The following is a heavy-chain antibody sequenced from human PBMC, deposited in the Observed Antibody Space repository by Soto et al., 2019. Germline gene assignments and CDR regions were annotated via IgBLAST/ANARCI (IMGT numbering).Heavy chain of an antibody. CDR2: IYYNGAT. CDR3: ARNDAACDI. Sequence: QVQLQESGPGLVKPSETLSLTCTVSGGSVSSGSYYWTWIRQSPGKGLEWVGYIYYNGATSYNPSPKSLLTISRDTSKNQCALKLTSVTAADTAVYYCARNDAACDIWGQGTMVSVSS. V-gene: IGHV4-61*01. CDR1: GGSVSSGSYY. J-gene: IGHJ3*02.